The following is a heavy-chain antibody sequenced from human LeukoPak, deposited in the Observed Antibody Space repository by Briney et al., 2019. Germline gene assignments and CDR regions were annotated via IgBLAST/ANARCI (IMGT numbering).Heavy chain of an antibody. CDR1: GGSISSYY. CDR2: IYYTGST. J-gene: IGHJ4*02. Sequence: SETLSLTCTVSGGSISSYYWSWIRQPPGKGLEWIGYIYYTGSTKGNPSLKSRVTISVDTSKNQFSLKLSSVTAADTAVYYCARVSWMAHGGNYFDYWGQGTLVTVSS. V-gene: IGHV4-59*01. CDR3: ARVSWMAHGGNYFDY. D-gene: IGHD3-16*01.